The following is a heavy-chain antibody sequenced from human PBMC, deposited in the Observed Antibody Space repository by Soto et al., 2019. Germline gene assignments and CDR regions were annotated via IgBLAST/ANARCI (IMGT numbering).Heavy chain of an antibody. J-gene: IGHJ3*02. CDR1: GFTFSSYS. Sequence: EVQLVESGGGLVQPGGSLRLSRAASGFTFSSYSMNWVRQAPGKGLEWVSYISSSSSTIYYADSVKGRFTISRDNAKNSLYLQMNSLRAEDTAVYYCHNYAIRDAFDIWGQGTMVTVSS. V-gene: IGHV3-48*01. CDR3: HNYAIRDAFDI. CDR2: ISSSSSTI. D-gene: IGHD2-8*01.